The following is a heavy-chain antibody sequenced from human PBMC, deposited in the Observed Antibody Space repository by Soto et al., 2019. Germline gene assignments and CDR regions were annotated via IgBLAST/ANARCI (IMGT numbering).Heavy chain of an antibody. CDR3: ARDQGPYSSGWQTIDY. Sequence: PSETLSLTCTVSGGSISSYYWSWIRQPPGKGLEWIGYIYYSGSTNYNPSLKSRVTISVDTSKNQFSLKLSSVTAADTAVYYCARDQGPYSSGWQTIDYWGRGTLVTVSS. CDR2: IYYSGST. J-gene: IGHJ4*02. V-gene: IGHV4-59*01. D-gene: IGHD6-19*01. CDR1: GGSISSYY.